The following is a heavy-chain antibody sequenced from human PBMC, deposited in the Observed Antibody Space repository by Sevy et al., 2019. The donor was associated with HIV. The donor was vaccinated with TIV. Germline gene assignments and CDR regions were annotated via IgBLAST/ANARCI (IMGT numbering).Heavy chain of an antibody. CDR1: GFTFSSYS. J-gene: IGHJ6*02. CDR2: ISSTSSTI. D-gene: IGHD5-12*01. CDR3: ARNGGYADYGMDV. V-gene: IGHV3-48*01. Sequence: GGSLRLSCEASGFTFSSYSMNWVRQAPGKGLEWISYISSTSSTIYYADSVKGRFTISRDNAKNSLYLQMNSLRAEDTAVYYCARNGGYADYGMDVWGQGTTVTVSS.